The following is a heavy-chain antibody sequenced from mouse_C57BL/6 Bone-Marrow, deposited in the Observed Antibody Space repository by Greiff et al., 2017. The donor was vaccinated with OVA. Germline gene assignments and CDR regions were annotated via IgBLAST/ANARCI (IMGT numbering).Heavy chain of an antibody. V-gene: IGHV1-50*01. CDR2: IDPSDSYT. Sequence: QVQLQQPGAELVKPGASVKLSCKASGYTFTSYWMQWVKQRPGQGLEWIGEIDPSDSYTNYNQKFKGKATLTVDTSSSTAYMQLSSLTSEDSAVYYCAREDDYEGDYWGQGTTLTVSS. CDR1: GYTFTSYW. CDR3: AREDDYEGDY. D-gene: IGHD2-4*01. J-gene: IGHJ2*01.